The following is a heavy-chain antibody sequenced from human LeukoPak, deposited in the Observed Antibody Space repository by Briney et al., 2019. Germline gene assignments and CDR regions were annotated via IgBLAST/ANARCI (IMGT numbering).Heavy chain of an antibody. CDR1: GYSISSGYY. J-gene: IGHJ3*02. D-gene: IGHD3-22*01. CDR3: ARDHRYYYDSSGYFEAFDI. CDR2: IYHSGST. Sequence: SETLSLTCTVSGYSISSGYYWGWIRQPPGRGREWIGSIYHSGSTYYNPSLKSRVTISVDTSKNQFSLKLSSVTAADTAVYYCARDHRYYYDSSGYFEAFDIWGQGTMVTVSS. V-gene: IGHV4-38-2*02.